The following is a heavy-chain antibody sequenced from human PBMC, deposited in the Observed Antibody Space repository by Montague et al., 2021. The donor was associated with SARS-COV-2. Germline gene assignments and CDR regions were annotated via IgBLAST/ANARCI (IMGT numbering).Heavy chain of an antibody. D-gene: IGHD3-22*01. V-gene: IGHV4-39*01. Sequence: SETLSLTCTVSGGSISSSSYYWGWIRQPPGKGLEWIGSIYYSGSTYYSPSLKNRVTISVDTSKNQFSLKLSSVTAADTAVYYCASPGVYYDSSGLLGFDYWGQGTLVTVSS. J-gene: IGHJ4*02. CDR2: IYYSGST. CDR1: GGSISSSSYY. CDR3: ASPGVYYDSSGLLGFDY.